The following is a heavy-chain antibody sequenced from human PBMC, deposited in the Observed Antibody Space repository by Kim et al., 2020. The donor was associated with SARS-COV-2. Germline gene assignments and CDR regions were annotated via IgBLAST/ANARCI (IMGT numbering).Heavy chain of an antibody. CDR3: VKPYSGYTSWHY. CDR1: GFTFRSFA. Sequence: GGSLRLSCAASGFTFRSFAMNWVRQAPGEGLEWVSSISGSGGTTYYADSVKGRFTISRDSSKNTLYLQMNSLRVEDTAVYYCVKPYSGYTSWHYWGQGTLVTVSS. D-gene: IGHD5-12*01. CDR2: ISGSGGTT. J-gene: IGHJ4*02. V-gene: IGHV3-23*01.